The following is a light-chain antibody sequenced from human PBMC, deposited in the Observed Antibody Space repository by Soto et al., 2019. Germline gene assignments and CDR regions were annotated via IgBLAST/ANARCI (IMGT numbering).Light chain of an antibody. CDR3: SSHGGSNPIYV. Sequence: QSALTQPASVSGSPGQSITISCTGTSSDVGGYNYVSWYQQHPGKAPKLIIHEVSNRPSGVSNRFSGSKSGNTASLTISGLQPEDEADYYCSSHGGSNPIYVFGTGTTLTVL. V-gene: IGLV2-14*01. CDR1: SSDVGGYNY. CDR2: EVS. J-gene: IGLJ1*01.